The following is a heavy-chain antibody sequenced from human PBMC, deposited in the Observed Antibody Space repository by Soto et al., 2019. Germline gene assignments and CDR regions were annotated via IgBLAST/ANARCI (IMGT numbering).Heavy chain of an antibody. J-gene: IGHJ6*02. CDR2: IYYSGNT. CDR1: GGSISSGYYS. Sequence: PSETLSLTCPVSGGSISSGYYSWSWIRQPPGKGLEWIGNIYYSGNTYYTPSLKSRLIISIETAKNQFPLQLGSGTAAETAVSSCDSSSLYGMAVWGQGTTVTVSS. V-gene: IGHV4-30-4*01. CDR3: DSSSLYGMAV.